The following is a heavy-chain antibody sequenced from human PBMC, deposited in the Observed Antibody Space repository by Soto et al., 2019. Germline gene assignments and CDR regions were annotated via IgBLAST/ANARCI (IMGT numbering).Heavy chain of an antibody. D-gene: IGHD3-3*01. Sequence: GGSLRLSCAASGFTFGDFWMSWVRQAPGKGLEWVANINKEGGGESYVDSVRGRYSISRDNAKNSLYLQMNSLRSYDSAVFYCAKYDFWIPGNFDPRGQGTLVTVSS. V-gene: IGHV3-7*01. CDR2: INKEGGGE. CDR1: GFTFGDFW. CDR3: AKYDFWIPGNFDP. J-gene: IGHJ5*02.